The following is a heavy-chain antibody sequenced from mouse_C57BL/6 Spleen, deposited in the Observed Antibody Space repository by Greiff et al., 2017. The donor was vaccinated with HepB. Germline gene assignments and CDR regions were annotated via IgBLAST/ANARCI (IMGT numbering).Heavy chain of an antibody. V-gene: IGHV5-6*03. CDR1: GFTFSSYG. CDR3: ARSGKYYSNLDY. D-gene: IGHD2-5*01. Sequence: EVKLVESGGGLVKPGGSLKLSCAASGFTFSSYGMSWVRQTPDKRLEWVATISSGGSYTYYPDSVKGRFTISRDNAKNTLYLQMSSLKSEDTAMYYCARSGKYYSNLDYWGQGTTLTVSS. CDR2: ISSGGSYT. J-gene: IGHJ2*01.